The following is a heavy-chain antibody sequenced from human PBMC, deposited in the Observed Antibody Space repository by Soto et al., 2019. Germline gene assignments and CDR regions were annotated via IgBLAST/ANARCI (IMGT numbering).Heavy chain of an antibody. CDR1: GFTFSNYA. CDR2: IFSGGTT. CDR3: TAHDFWTGSAHVDY. V-gene: IGHV3-66*01. D-gene: IGHD3-3*01. Sequence: GGSLRLSCAASGFTFSNYAMSWVRQAPAEGLEWVSVIFSGGTTSYADSVKGRFFISRDNSKNTLYLQMNSLRADDTAVYYCTAHDFWTGSAHVDYWGQGTVVTVSS. J-gene: IGHJ4*02.